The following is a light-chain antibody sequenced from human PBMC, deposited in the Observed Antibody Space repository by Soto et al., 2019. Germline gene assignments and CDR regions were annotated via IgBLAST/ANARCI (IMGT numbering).Light chain of an antibody. Sequence: QSVLTQPASVSGSPGQSISMSCTGTSSDVGGYNYVSWYQQHPGKAPKLMIYDVNNRPSGVSDRFSGSKSGNTASLTISGLQAEDEADYYCSSYTSTSTLVFGTGTKVTVL. CDR3: SSYTSTSTLV. V-gene: IGLV2-14*01. CDR1: SSDVGGYNY. CDR2: DVN. J-gene: IGLJ1*01.